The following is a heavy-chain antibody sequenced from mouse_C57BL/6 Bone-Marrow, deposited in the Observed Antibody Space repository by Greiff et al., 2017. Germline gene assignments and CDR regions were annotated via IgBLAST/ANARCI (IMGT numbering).Heavy chain of an antibody. J-gene: IGHJ2*01. CDR2: INPSNGGT. CDR1: GYTFTSYW. Sequence: QVQLQQPGTELVKPGASVKLSCKASGYTFTSYWMHWVKQRPGQGLEWIGNINPSNGGTNYNEKFKRKATLTVDKSSSTAYMQLSSLTSEDSAVYDCARLTTVVAGNYWGQGTTRTVSS. V-gene: IGHV1-53*01. CDR3: ARLTTVVAGNY. D-gene: IGHD1-1*01.